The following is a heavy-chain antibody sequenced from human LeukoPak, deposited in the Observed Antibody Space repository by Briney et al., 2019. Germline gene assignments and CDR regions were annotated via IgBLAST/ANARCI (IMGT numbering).Heavy chain of an antibody. V-gene: IGHV4-4*07. J-gene: IGHJ4*02. D-gene: IGHD6-19*01. CDR2: IYTSGST. CDR3: ARDRGSSGWYLPYYFDY. CDR1: GGSISSYY. Sequence: SETLSLTCTVSGGSISSYYWSWIRQPAGKGLEWIGRIYTSGSTNYNPSLKSRVTMSVDTSKNRFSLKLSSVTAADTAVYYCARDRGSSGWYLPYYFDYWGQGTLVTVSS.